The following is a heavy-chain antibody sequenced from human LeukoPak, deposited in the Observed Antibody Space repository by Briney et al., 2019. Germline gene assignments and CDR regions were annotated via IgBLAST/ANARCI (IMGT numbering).Heavy chain of an antibody. V-gene: IGHV5-51*01. Sequence: GESLKISCKGSGYSFSSYWIGWVRQMPGKGLEWMGIIYPGDSDTRYSPSFQGQVTISVDKSISTAYLQWSSLKASDTAMYYCAVVVTAIRRYAFDIWGQGTMVTVSS. CDR1: GYSFSSYW. J-gene: IGHJ3*02. D-gene: IGHD2-21*02. CDR2: IYPGDSDT. CDR3: AVVVTAIRRYAFDI.